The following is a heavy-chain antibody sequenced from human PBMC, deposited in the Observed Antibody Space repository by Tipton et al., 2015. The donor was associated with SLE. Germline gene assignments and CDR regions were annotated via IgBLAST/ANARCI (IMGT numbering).Heavy chain of an antibody. CDR3: ARGLWFSELSHGMDV. CDR2: ISWNSGSI. V-gene: IGHV3-9*01. CDR1: GFTFDDYA. Sequence: RSLRLSCAASGFTFDDYAMHWVRQAPGKGLEWVSGISWNSGSIGYADSVKGRFTISRDNAKNSLYLQMNSLRAEDTALYYCARGLWFSELSHGMDVGGKGTTVSVAS. J-gene: IGHJ6*04. D-gene: IGHD3-10*01.